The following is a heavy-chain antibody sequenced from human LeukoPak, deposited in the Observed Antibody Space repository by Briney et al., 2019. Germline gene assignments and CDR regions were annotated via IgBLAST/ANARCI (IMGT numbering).Heavy chain of an antibody. V-gene: IGHV1-8*01. CDR3: ARIAAPGNRRLNF. Sequence: ASVKVSCKASGYTFTTYDINWLRQAAGQGLEWMGWMNPNSGNTGNAQKFQGRVTMTRNTSISAAYMELTSLTSEDTAVYFCARIAAPGNRRLNFWGQGTLVTVSS. CDR2: MNPNSGNT. J-gene: IGHJ4*02. D-gene: IGHD6-13*01. CDR1: GYTFTTYD.